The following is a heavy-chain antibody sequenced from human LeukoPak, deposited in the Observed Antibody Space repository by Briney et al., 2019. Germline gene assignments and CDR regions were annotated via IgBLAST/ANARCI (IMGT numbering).Heavy chain of an antibody. Sequence: SQTLSLTCTVSGGSISSGGYYWSWIRQHPGKGLEWIGYIYYSGSTYYNPSLKSRGTISVDTSKNQFSLKLSSVTAADTAVYYCARDIGRKYYFDYWGQGTLVTVSS. CDR1: GGSISSGGYY. CDR3: ARDIGRKYYFDY. D-gene: IGHD3-16*02. J-gene: IGHJ4*02. V-gene: IGHV4-31*03. CDR2: IYYSGST.